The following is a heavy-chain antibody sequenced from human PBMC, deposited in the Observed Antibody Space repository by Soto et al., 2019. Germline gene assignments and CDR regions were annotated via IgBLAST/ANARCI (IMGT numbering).Heavy chain of an antibody. CDR3: ARQSTTGDPHLWFAS. CDR1: GGSISTSRSY. D-gene: IGHD2-21*01. Sequence: PSETLSLTCNVSGGSISTSRSYWAWIRQPPGKGLEWLANIFYSGSTYYNPSLASRVTVSVDTSKNEFSLRLRFVTAADTAVYYCARQSTTGDPHLWFASWGQGALVPVSS. J-gene: IGHJ5*01. CDR2: IFYSGST. V-gene: IGHV4-39*01.